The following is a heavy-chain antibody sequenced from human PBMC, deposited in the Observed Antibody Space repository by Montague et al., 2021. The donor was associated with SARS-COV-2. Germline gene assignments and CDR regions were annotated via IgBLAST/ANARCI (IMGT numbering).Heavy chain of an antibody. V-gene: IGHV4-39*01. Sequence: SETLSLTCTVSGDSISSSSYNWGWIRQPPGKGLEWIGSVHYSGRPXYNPSLKSQVTIYVDTSKNQLSLKLSSVTAADTAVYYCTRHVHMTWPEPSPGFDYWGQGTLVTVSS. CDR1: GDSISSSSYN. CDR2: VHYSGRP. D-gene: IGHD1-1*01. CDR3: TRHVHMTWPEPSPGFDY. J-gene: IGHJ4*02.